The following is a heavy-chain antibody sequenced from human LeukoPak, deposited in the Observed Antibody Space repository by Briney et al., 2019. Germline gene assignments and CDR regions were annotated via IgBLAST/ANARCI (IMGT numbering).Heavy chain of an antibody. J-gene: IGHJ4*02. Sequence: GESLKISCKGSGYIFTNNWIGWVRQMPGKGLEWMGIIYPGDSDTRYSPSFEGQVTISVDKSISTAYLQWSSLKASDTAMYYCARQTRDGSGSRGYPFDFWGQGTLVTVSS. CDR1: GYIFTNNW. CDR3: ARQTRDGSGSRGYPFDF. V-gene: IGHV5-51*01. CDR2: IYPGDSDT. D-gene: IGHD3-10*01.